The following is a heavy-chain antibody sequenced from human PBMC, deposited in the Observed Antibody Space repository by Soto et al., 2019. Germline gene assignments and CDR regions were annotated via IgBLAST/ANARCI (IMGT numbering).Heavy chain of an antibody. CDR1: GFSFSYYG. J-gene: IGHJ4*02. CDR2: ISGTGEST. D-gene: IGHD3-16*02. CDR3: AKDLIVGPGGANVYVWGTHHYSPFDY. Sequence: GSLRLSCAASGFSFSYYGLSWVRQAPGKGLEWVSSISGTGESTYYADSVTGRFTISRDNSKSTLYLQLNSLRAEDTAVYYCAKDLIVGPGGANVYVWGTHHYSPFDYWGQGTLVTVSS. V-gene: IGHV3-23*01.